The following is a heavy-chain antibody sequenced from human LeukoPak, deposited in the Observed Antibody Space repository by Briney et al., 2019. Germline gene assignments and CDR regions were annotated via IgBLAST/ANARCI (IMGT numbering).Heavy chain of an antibody. CDR2: IYYSGST. V-gene: IGHV4-31*03. J-gene: IGHJ4*02. Sequence: SETLSLTCTVSGCSVSSGGYYWSWIRQHPGKGLEWIGYIYYSGSTYYNPSLKSRVTISVDTSKNQFSLKLSSVTAADTAVYYCAVATVSSAFDYWGQGTLVTVSS. CDR3: AVATVSSAFDY. CDR1: GCSVSSGGYY. D-gene: IGHD4-11*01.